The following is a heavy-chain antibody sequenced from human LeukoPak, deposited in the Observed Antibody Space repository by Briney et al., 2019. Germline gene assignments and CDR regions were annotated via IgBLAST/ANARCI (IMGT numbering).Heavy chain of an antibody. CDR1: GFTFSSYS. V-gene: IGHV3-21*04. CDR2: ISSSSSYI. J-gene: IGHJ6*03. Sequence: GGSLRLSCAASGFTFSSYSMNWVRQAPGKGLEWVSSISSSSSYIYYADSVKGRFTISRDNAKNSLYLQMNSLRSDDTAVYYCARGGQWGLQSSYYYYIDVWGKGTTVTVSS. CDR3: ARGGQWGLQSSYYYYIDV. D-gene: IGHD1-26*01.